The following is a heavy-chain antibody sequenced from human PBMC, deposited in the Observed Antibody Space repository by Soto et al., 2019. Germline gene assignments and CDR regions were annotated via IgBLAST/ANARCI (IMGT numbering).Heavy chain of an antibody. CDR2: ISAYNGNT. V-gene: IGHV1-18*04. Sequence: QVPLVQSGAEVKKPGASVKVSCKASGYTFTSYGISWVRQAPGQGLEWMGWISAYNGNTNYAQKLQGRVTMTTDTSTSTAYMELRSLRSDDTAVYYCARAPVSSGWPSYYYYGMDVWGQGTTVTVSS. J-gene: IGHJ6*02. CDR3: ARAPVSSGWPSYYYYGMDV. D-gene: IGHD6-19*01. CDR1: GYTFTSYG.